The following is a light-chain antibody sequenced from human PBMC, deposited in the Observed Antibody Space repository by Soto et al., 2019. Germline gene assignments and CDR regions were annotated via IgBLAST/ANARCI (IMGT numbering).Light chain of an antibody. J-gene: IGKJ5*01. CDR3: QQRKNWPPIT. V-gene: IGKV3D-15*01. CDR2: GAS. Sequence: EIVMTQSPATLSVTPGERATLSCRASQSVSSNLAWYQQKPGQAPRLLIYGASTRAAGIPAKFSASGSGTDFTLTISSLEPEDFAVYYCQQRKNWPPITFGQGTRLEIK. CDR1: QSVSSN.